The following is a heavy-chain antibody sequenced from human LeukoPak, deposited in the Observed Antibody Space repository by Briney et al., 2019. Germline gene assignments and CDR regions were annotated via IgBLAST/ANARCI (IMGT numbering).Heavy chain of an antibody. CDR3: AKVGRGRLAVTGIDN. V-gene: IGHV4-39*07. Sequence: SETLSLTCTVSGGSISSSSYYWGWIRQPPGKGLEWIGSIYYSGSTYYNPSLTSRVTMSVDTSKNQVSLRLSSVTAADTAVYYCAKVGRGRLAVTGIDNWGQGTLVTVSS. CDR2: IYYSGST. J-gene: IGHJ4*02. D-gene: IGHD6-19*01. CDR1: GGSISSSSYY.